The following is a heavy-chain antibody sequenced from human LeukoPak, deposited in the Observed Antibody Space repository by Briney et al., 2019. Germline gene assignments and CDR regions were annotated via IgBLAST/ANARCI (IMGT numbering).Heavy chain of an antibody. Sequence: SETLSLTCTVSGGSISSYYWSWIRQPPGKGLEWIGYIYYSGSTNYNPSLKSRVTISVDTSKNQFSLKLSSVTAADTAVYYCARGGDCSSTSCYVHYYYYYMDVWAKGPRSPSP. CDR3: ARGGDCSSTSCYVHYYYYYMDV. V-gene: IGHV4-59*01. CDR2: IYYSGST. D-gene: IGHD2-2*01. CDR1: GGSISSYY. J-gene: IGHJ6*03.